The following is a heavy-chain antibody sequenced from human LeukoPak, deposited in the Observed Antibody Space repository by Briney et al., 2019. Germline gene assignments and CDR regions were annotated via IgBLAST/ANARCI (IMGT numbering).Heavy chain of an antibody. V-gene: IGHV3-53*01. CDR2: IYSGGST. D-gene: IGHD4-23*01. CDR3: ARDPDGGNSADY. Sequence: GGSLRLSCAASGFTVSSNYMSWVRQAPGKGLEWVSVIYSGGSTYYADSVKGRFTISRDNSKNTLYLQMNSLRAEDTAVYYCARDPDGGNSADYWGQGTLVTVSS. CDR1: GFTVSSNY. J-gene: IGHJ4*02.